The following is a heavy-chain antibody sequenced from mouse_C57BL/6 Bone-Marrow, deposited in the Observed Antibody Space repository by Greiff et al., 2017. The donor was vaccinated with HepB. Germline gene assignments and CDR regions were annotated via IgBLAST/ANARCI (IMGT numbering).Heavy chain of an antibody. J-gene: IGHJ2*01. CDR2: ISDGGSYT. V-gene: IGHV5-4*01. CDR3: AREKNIDC. Sequence: EVMLVESGGGLVKPGGSLKLSCAASGFTFSSYAMSWVRQTPEKRLEWVATISDGGSYTYNPDNVKGRFTISRDKAKNNLYLQMSHLKSEDTAMYYDAREKNIDCCGQGTTLTVSS. CDR1: GFTFSSYA.